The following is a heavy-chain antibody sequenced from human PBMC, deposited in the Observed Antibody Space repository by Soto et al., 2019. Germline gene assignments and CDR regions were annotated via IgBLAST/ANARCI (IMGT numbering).Heavy chain of an antibody. V-gene: IGHV3-49*03. Sequence: GGSLRLSCTASGFTFGDYAMSWFRQAPGKGLEWVGFIRSKAYGGTTEYAASVKGRFTISRDDSKSIAYLQMNSLKTEDTAVYYCTRSITMVRGARYFDYWGQGTLVTVSS. CDR1: GFTFGDYA. CDR2: IRSKAYGGTT. CDR3: TRSITMVRGARYFDY. J-gene: IGHJ4*02. D-gene: IGHD3-10*01.